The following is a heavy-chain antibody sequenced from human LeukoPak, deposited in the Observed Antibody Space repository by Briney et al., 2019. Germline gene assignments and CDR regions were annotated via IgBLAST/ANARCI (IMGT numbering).Heavy chain of an antibody. Sequence: SQTLSLTCAISGDSVSSNSAVWDWVRQPPSRGLGWLGRTYYKSKWSSDFAISVKSRITINPDTSKNQFSLHLNSVTPEDTAVYYCARGDIPLDYWGQGTLVTVSS. J-gene: IGHJ4*02. CDR3: ARGDIPLDY. CDR1: GDSVSSNSAV. D-gene: IGHD5-12*01. CDR2: TYYKSKWSS. V-gene: IGHV6-1*01.